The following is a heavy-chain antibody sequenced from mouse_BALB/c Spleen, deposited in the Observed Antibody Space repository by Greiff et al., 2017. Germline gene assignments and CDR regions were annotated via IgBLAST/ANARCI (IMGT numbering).Heavy chain of an antibody. D-gene: IGHD2-3*01. Sequence: EVKVEESGPSLVKPSQTLSLTCSVTGDSITSGYWNWIRKFPGNKLEYMGYISYSGSTYYNPSLKSRISITRDTSKNQYYLQLNSVTTEDTATYYCARWNFYDGYRFAYWGQGTLVTVSA. CDR3: ARWNFYDGYRFAY. CDR1: GDSITSGY. CDR2: ISYSGST. J-gene: IGHJ3*01. V-gene: IGHV3-8*02.